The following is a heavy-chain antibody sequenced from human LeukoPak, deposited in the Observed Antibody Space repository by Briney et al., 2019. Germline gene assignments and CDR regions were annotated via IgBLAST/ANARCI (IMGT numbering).Heavy chain of an antibody. Sequence: GGSLRLSCAASGVTFSSYSMNWVRQAPGKGLEWVSSISSSSSYIYYADYVKGRFTISRDNAKNSLYLQMNSLRAEDTAVYYCARLAAAGQYYYYGMDVWGQGTTVTVSS. CDR2: ISSSSSYI. CDR3: ARLAAAGQYYYYGMDV. D-gene: IGHD6-13*01. V-gene: IGHV3-21*01. J-gene: IGHJ6*02. CDR1: GVTFSSYS.